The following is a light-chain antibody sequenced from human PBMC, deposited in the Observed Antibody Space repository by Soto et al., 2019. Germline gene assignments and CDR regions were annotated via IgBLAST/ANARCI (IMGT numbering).Light chain of an antibody. J-gene: IGLJ1*01. Sequence: QSVRTQPRSVSGSPGQSVTISCTGTSSDVGGYNYVSWYQQHPDKAPEVMIYDVTKRPSGVPDRFSGSKSGNTASLTISGLQAEDEADYYCCSYAGSYIYVFGTGTKVTVL. CDR3: CSYAGSYIYV. CDR2: DVT. CDR1: SSDVGGYNY. V-gene: IGLV2-11*01.